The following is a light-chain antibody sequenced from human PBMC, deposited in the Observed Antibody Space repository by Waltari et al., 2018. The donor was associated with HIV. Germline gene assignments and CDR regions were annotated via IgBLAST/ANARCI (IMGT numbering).Light chain of an antibody. CDR2: WAS. Sequence: IVMTQSPDSLVVSLGERATINCKSSQSVLYSFSSKNYLAWYQQKPGQSPKLLIYWASTRESGVPDRFSGGGSGTDFTLTISSLQAEDVAVYYCQQYYSLPFTFGPGTKVDIK. CDR1: QSVLYSFSSKNY. V-gene: IGKV4-1*01. CDR3: QQYYSLPFT. J-gene: IGKJ3*01.